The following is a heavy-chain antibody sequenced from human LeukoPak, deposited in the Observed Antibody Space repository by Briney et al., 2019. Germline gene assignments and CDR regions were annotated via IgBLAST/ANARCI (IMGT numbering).Heavy chain of an antibody. D-gene: IGHD6-19*01. J-gene: IGHJ3*02. Sequence: PGGSLRLSCTVSGFTFSSFTMNWVRQGPGKGLEWVAPISNSGDYISYADSLKGRFTISRDNAKNSLFLQMSSLRAEDTAVYYCAREMYAGWYFAFDIWGQGTMVTVSS. CDR3: AREMYAGWYFAFDI. CDR1: GFTFSSFT. V-gene: IGHV3-21*01. CDR2: ISNSGDYI.